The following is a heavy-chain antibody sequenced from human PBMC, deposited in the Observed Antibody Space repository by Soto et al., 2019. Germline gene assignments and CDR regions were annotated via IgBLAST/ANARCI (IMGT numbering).Heavy chain of an antibody. Sequence: EVQLVESGGGLVQPGGSLRLSCAASGFTFSSYWMHWVRQAPGKGLVWVSRINSDGSSTSYADSVKGRFTISRDNAKNTLYLQMNRLRAEATAVYYCARGEVVAATLSYYYYYYMDVWGKGTTVTVSS. J-gene: IGHJ6*03. D-gene: IGHD2-15*01. CDR2: INSDGSST. CDR3: ARGEVVAATLSYYYYYYMDV. V-gene: IGHV3-74*01. CDR1: GFTFSSYW.